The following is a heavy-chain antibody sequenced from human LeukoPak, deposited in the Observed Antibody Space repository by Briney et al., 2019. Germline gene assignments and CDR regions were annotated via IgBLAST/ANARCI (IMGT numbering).Heavy chain of an antibody. CDR3: ARGTMTLDAFDI. CDR2: ISGSGGST. J-gene: IGHJ3*02. CDR1: GFTFSSYG. D-gene: IGHD3-22*01. Sequence: GGSLRLSCAASGFTFSSYGMSWVRQAPGKGLEWVSAISGSGGSTYYADSVKGRFTISRDNAKNSLYLQMNSLRAEDTAVYYCARGTMTLDAFDIWGQGTMVTVSS. V-gene: IGHV3-23*01.